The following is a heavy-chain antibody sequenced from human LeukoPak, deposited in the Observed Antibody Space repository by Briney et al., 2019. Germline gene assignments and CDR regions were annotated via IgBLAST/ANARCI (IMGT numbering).Heavy chain of an antibody. CDR1: GFTFSSYE. V-gene: IGHV3-48*03. D-gene: IGHD3-3*01. J-gene: IGHJ4*02. CDR2: ISSSGSTI. CDR3: ARDHTMDYDFWSGYYSYYFDY. Sequence: GGSLRLSCAASGFTFSSYEMNWVHQAPGKGLEWVSYISSSGSTIYYADSVKGRFTISRDNAKNSLYLQMNSLRAEDTAVYYCARDHTMDYDFWSGYYSYYFDYWGQGTLVTVSS.